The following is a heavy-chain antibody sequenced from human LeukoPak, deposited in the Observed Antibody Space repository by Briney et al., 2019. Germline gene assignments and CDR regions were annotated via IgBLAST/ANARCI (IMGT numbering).Heavy chain of an antibody. CDR1: GYTFTSYP. D-gene: IGHD3-22*01. J-gene: IGHJ4*02. V-gene: IGHV1-3*01. Sequence: ASVKVSCKASGYTFTSYPMHWVRQAPGQRLEWMGWINAGNGNTKYSQKFQGRVTITRDTSASTAYMELSSLRSEDTAVYYCARPPDPDDYYDSSGYDYWGQGTLVTVSS. CDR2: INAGNGNT. CDR3: ARPPDPDDYYDSSGYDY.